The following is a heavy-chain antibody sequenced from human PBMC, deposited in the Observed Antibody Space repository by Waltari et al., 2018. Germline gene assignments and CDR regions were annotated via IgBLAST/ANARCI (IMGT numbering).Heavy chain of an antibody. CDR3: ATFSNWVHDTFDI. J-gene: IGHJ3*02. CDR2: IYGVDST. V-gene: IGHV3-53*01. Sequence: EVQRVESGGGLIQPVGSLRLSCAASGFSASNSYVSWVRHAQGKGMEWISFIYGVDSTLYVDSVKGRFTVSRDNSKNTVHLQMNSVRVDDTAVYYCATFSNWVHDTFDIWGQGTLVSVSS. CDR1: GFSASNSY. D-gene: IGHD3-16*01.